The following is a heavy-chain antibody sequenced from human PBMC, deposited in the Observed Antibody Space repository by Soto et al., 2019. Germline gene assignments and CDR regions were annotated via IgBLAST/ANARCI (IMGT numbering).Heavy chain of an antibody. D-gene: IGHD1-1*01. CDR1: GLTFGDYG. Sequence: GGSLRLRCVVFGLTFGDYGCHWVRQAPGKGLDWVAAISYDGSFVYYADSVRGRFTISRDNSRNTLDLQMNTLRHQDTAVYYCAKERGRNRNFAMDVWGQGTSVTVSS. V-gene: IGHV3-30*18. CDR3: AKERGRNRNFAMDV. J-gene: IGHJ6*02. CDR2: ISYDGSFV.